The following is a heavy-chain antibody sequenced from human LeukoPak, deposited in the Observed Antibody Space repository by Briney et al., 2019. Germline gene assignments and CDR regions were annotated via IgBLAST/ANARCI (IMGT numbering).Heavy chain of an antibody. J-gene: IGHJ6*02. Sequence: PGGSLRLSCAASGFTFDDYAMHWVRQAPGKGLEWVSGISWNSGSIGYADSVKGRFTISRDNAKNSLYLQMNGLRAEDTALYYCGKDKGESNYYGMDVWGQGTTVTVSS. CDR3: GKDKGESNYYGMDV. CDR2: ISWNSGSI. CDR1: GFTFDDYA. V-gene: IGHV3-9*01. D-gene: IGHD2-21*01.